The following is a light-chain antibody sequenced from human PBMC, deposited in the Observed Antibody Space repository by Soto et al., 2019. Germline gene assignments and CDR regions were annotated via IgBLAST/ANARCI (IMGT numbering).Light chain of an antibody. CDR1: RSLLSSNGYNY. Sequence: DVVMPQSPLSLPVTPGEPASISCRSSRSLLSSNGYNYLNWYLQKPGQSPQLLIYLGSNRASGVHDRFSGSGAGTDFTLKISRVEAEDVGVYYCAQGLQTPLTFGGGTKVDIK. CDR3: AQGLQTPLT. CDR2: LGS. V-gene: IGKV2-28*01. J-gene: IGKJ4*01.